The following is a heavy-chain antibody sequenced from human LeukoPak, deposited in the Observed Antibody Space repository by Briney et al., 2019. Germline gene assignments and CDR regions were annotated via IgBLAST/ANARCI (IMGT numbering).Heavy chain of an antibody. CDR1: GGSISSYY. V-gene: IGHV4-59*08. J-gene: IGHJ6*02. D-gene: IGHD6-13*01. CDR3: ARHNQKGSSSWLYYYYGMGV. CDR2: IYYSGST. Sequence: SETLSLTCTVSGGSISSYYWSWIRQPPGKGLEWIGYIYYSGSTNYNPSLKSRVTISVDTSKNQFSLKLSSVTAADTAVYYCARHNQKGSSSWLYYYYGMGVWGQGITVTVSS.